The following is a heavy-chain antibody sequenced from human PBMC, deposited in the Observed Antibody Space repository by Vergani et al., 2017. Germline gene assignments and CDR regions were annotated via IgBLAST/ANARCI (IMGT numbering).Heavy chain of an antibody. V-gene: IGHV3-48*01. CDR2: ISSSSSTI. Sequence: EVQLVESGGGLVQPGGSLRLSCAASGFTFSSYSMNWVRQAPGKGREWVSYISSSSSTIYYADSVKGRFTISRDNAKNSLYLQRNSLRAEDTAVYYCARHWSIAAAGSAFDIWGQGTMVTGSS. CDR3: ARHWSIAAAGSAFDI. CDR1: GFTFSSYS. D-gene: IGHD6-13*01. J-gene: IGHJ3*02.